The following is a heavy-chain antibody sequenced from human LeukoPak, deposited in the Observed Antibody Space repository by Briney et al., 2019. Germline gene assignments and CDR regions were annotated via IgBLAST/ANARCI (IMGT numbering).Heavy chain of an antibody. D-gene: IGHD5-24*01. CDR2: IYYSGST. V-gene: IGHV4-30-4*01. J-gene: IGHJ4*02. CDR3: ARVRSRDGYNYGLLDY. CDR1: GDSISSGDYY. Sequence: SQTLSLTCTVSGDSISSGDYYWSWIRQPPGKGLEWIGYIYYSGSTYHNPSLKSRLPISVDTSKNQFSLKLTSVTAADTAVYYCARVRSRDGYNYGLLDYWGQGTLVTVSS.